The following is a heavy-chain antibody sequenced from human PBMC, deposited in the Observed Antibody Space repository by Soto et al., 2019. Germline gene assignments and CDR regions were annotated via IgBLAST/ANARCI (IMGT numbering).Heavy chain of an antibody. CDR2: IWHDGGAK. V-gene: IGHV3-33*01. J-gene: IGHJ4*02. CDR1: GFTLSDYG. D-gene: IGHD3-22*01. CDR3: ARDPGRDSPIGY. Sequence: QVQLVESGGGVVQPGRSLRLSCTASGFTLSDYGMHWVRQAPGKGLEWVAVIWHDGGAKYYAESVTGRITISRDNSKNTVHLQIDSLGAEDTALYYCARDPGRDSPIGYLGQGPLVTVSS.